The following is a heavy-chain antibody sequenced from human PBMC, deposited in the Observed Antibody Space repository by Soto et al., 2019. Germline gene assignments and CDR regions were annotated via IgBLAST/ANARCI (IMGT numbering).Heavy chain of an antibody. Sequence: QVQLVQSGAEVKKPGSSVKVSCKASGGTFSSYAISWVRQAPGQGLEWMGGIIPIFGTANHAQQFQGRVTITADESTSTAYMELSSLRSEDTAVYYCARDSTVTTLRVHYYGMDGWGQGTTVTVSS. J-gene: IGHJ6*02. V-gene: IGHV1-69*01. CDR3: ARDSTVTTLRVHYYGMDG. CDR1: GGTFSSYA. D-gene: IGHD4-17*01. CDR2: IIPIFGTA.